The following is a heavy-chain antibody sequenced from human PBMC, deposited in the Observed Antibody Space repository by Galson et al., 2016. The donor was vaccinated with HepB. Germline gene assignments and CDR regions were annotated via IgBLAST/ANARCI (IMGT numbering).Heavy chain of an antibody. D-gene: IGHD6-13*01. Sequence: SLRPSCAASGFNFDDYNMHWVRHPPGKGLEWVSLISWDGYTTYYAYSVQGRFTISRDNNKDSLSLQMNTLRTEDTALYYCAKVLFSYASSPAPPDSWGQGTLVTVSS. CDR3: AKVLFSYASSPAPPDS. J-gene: IGHJ5*01. CDR2: ISWDGYTT. CDR1: GFNFDDYN. V-gene: IGHV3-43*01.